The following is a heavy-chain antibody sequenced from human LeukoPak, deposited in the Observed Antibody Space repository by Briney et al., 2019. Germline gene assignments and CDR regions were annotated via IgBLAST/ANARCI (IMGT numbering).Heavy chain of an antibody. D-gene: IGHD1-1*01. CDR3: ARVGDWNDLVF. Sequence: SETLSLTCTVSGGSFSGYYWSWIRQSPEKGLEWIGYIHYTGRTTNYSPSLRSRVTISVDTSKNQFSLKLSSVTAADTAVYYCARVGDWNDLVFWGQGTLVTVSS. V-gene: IGHV4-59*01. CDR1: GGSFSGYY. J-gene: IGHJ4*02. CDR2: IHYTGRTT.